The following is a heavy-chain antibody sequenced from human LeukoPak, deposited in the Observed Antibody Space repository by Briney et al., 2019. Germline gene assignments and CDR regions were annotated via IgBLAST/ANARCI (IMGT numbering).Heavy chain of an antibody. V-gene: IGHV4-59*01. D-gene: IGHD5-12*01. J-gene: IGHJ4*02. CDR3: ARGDDYKSTLFDY. CDR2: ISSGGST. Sequence: KASETLSLICTVSGASISRYFWNWIRQPPGKELEWIGYISSGGSTNYNPSLKSRVTISIDTSKNQFSLKLTSATAADTAIYYCARGDDYKSTLFDYWGQGTLVTVSS. CDR1: GASISRYF.